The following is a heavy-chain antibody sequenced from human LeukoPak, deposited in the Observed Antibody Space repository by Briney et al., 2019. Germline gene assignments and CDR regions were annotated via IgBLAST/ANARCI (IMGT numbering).Heavy chain of an antibody. V-gene: IGHV3-23*01. Sequence: GGSLRLSCAASGFIFTSYAMSWVRQAPGKGLEWVSAISGSGGTTYYADSVKGRFTISRDNSKNTLYLQMNSLRAEDTAVYYCAKDAVLLWFGEIYWFDPWGQGTLVTVSS. CDR3: AKDAVLLWFGEIYWFDP. CDR2: ISGSGGTT. J-gene: IGHJ5*02. CDR1: GFIFTSYA. D-gene: IGHD3-10*01.